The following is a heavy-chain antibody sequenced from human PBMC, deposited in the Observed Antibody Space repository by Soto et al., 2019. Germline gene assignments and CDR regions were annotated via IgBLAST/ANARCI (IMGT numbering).Heavy chain of an antibody. CDR3: ARGDSSGYYYWFDP. V-gene: IGHV4-59*01. CDR1: GGSISSYY. J-gene: IGHJ5*02. CDR2: IYYSGST. Sequence: QVQLQESGPGLVKPSETLSLTCTVSGGSISSYYWSWIRQPPGKGLEWIGYIYYSGSTNYNPSLKSRVTISVDTSKNQFSLKLSSVTAADTVVYYCARGDSSGYYYWFDPWGQGTLVTVSS. D-gene: IGHD3-22*01.